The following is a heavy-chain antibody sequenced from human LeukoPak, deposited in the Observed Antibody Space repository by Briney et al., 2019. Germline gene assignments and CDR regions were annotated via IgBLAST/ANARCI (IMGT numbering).Heavy chain of an antibody. Sequence: GGSLRLSCAASGFTFDDYAMHWVRQAPGKGLEWVSGISWNSGSIGYADSVKGRFTISRDNAKNSLYLQMNSLRAEDMALYYCAKDIQFEWLDGAGIDYWGQGTLVTVSS. CDR2: ISWNSGSI. D-gene: IGHD6-19*01. CDR3: AKDIQFEWLDGAGIDY. J-gene: IGHJ4*02. V-gene: IGHV3-9*03. CDR1: GFTFDDYA.